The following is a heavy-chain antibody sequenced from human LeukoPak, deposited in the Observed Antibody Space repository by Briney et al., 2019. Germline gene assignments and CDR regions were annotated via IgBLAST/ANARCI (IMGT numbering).Heavy chain of an antibody. V-gene: IGHV3-30*18. CDR3: AKSSNEWELNSFGS. J-gene: IGHJ4*02. D-gene: IGHD1-26*01. Sequence: GGSLRLSCTASGFTFSNYGIHWVRQAPGKGLEWVAVISYDGSNHYYADSVKGRFTISRDNFKNTVYPQMDSLRAEDTAIYYCAKSSNEWELNSFGSWGQGTLVPVSS. CDR2: ISYDGSNH. CDR1: GFTFSNYG.